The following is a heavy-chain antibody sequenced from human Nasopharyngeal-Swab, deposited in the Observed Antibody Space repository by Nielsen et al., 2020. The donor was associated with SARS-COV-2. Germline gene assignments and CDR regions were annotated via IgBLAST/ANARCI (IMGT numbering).Heavy chain of an antibody. J-gene: IGHJ5*02. D-gene: IGHD2-21*01. CDR1: GFTFSRYW. Sequence: GESLKISCAASGFTFSRYWMHWVRQVPGKGLVWVSRIDTDGSTTDHADSVKGRFTISRDNAKNTLYLQMNNLRAEDTALYYCARDVAGADSAWGQGTLVTGSS. V-gene: IGHV3-74*01. CDR3: ARDVAGADSA. CDR2: IDTDGSTT.